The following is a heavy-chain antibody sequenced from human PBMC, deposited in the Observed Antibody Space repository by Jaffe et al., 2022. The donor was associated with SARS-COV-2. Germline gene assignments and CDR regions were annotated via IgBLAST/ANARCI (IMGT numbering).Heavy chain of an antibody. Sequence: QVQLQESGPGLVKPSQTLSLTCTVSGGSISSGSYYWSWIRQPAGKGLEWIGRIYTSGSTNYNPSLKSRVTISVDTSKNQFSLKLSSVTAADTAVYYCAGAKIAAAGSDSTAVAGGNYYYYGMDVWGQGTTVTVSS. CDR3: AGAKIAAAGSDSTAVAGGNYYYYGMDV. CDR1: GGSISSGSYY. D-gene: IGHD6-13*01. J-gene: IGHJ6*02. V-gene: IGHV4-61*02. CDR2: IYTSGST.